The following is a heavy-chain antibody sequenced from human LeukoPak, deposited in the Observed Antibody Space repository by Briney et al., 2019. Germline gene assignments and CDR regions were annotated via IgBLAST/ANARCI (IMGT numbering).Heavy chain of an antibody. D-gene: IGHD5-12*01. CDR2: MSNSGENT. Sequence: GGSLRLSCAASGFTLSSYFMQWVRQTPGKGLEGVGIMSNSGENTFYGEAVKGRFTISRDNAKNSLYLQMNSLRADDTAVYYCARVVATIAVRYFDYRGQGTLVTVSS. J-gene: IGHJ4*02. V-gene: IGHV3-33*05. CDR3: ARVVATIAVRYFDY. CDR1: GFTLSSYF.